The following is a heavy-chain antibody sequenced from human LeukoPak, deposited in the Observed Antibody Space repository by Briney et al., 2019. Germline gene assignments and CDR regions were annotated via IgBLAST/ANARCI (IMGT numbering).Heavy chain of an antibody. D-gene: IGHD6-19*01. CDR2: IYPGDSDT. CDR3: ARHVVVAGTAQRLDY. CDR1: GYTFTSYW. J-gene: IGHJ4*02. V-gene: IGHV5-51*01. Sequence: GESLKISCKGSGYTFTSYWIGWVRQMPGKGLEWMGIIYPGDSDTRYSPSFQGQVTISADKSISTAYLQWSSLKASDTAMYYCARHVVVAGTAQRLDYWGQGTLVTVSS.